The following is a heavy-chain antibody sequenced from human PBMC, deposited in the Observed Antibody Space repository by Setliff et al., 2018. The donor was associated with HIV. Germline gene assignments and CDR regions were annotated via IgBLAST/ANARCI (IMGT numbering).Heavy chain of an antibody. CDR2: IYTNGST. CDR1: GGSISSYF. D-gene: IGHD6-19*01. Sequence: SETLSLTCTVSGGSISSYFWSWIRQPPGKGLEWIGYIYTNGSTNYNPSLKSRVTISVDTSKNQFSLKLNSVTAADTAVYYCASGREAVAGALHFDHWGQGPLVTVSS. V-gene: IGHV4-4*08. J-gene: IGHJ4*02. CDR3: ASGREAVAGALHFDH.